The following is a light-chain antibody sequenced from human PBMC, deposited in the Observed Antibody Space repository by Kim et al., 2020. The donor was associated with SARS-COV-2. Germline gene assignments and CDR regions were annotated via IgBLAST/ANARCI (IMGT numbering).Light chain of an antibody. CDR1: SSHAGVYNY. Sequence: QSALTQPASVSGSPGQSITISCTGTSSHAGVYNYVSWYQQHPGKAPKLIIYEVSNRPSGLSNRFSGSKSGYTASLTISGLQAEDEADYYCCSYTSTNTWVFGGGTKVTVL. V-gene: IGLV2-14*01. CDR2: EVS. CDR3: CSYTSTNTWV. J-gene: IGLJ3*02.